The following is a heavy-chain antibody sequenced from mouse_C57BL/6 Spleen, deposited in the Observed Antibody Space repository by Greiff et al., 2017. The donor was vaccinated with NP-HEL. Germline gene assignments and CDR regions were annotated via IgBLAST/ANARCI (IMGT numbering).Heavy chain of an antibody. CDR3: AKTTAQATDYYAMDY. D-gene: IGHD3-2*02. J-gene: IGHJ4*01. Sequence: QVQLQQSGPGLVQPSQSLSITCTVSGFSLTSYGVHWVRQSPGKGLEWLGVIWRGGSTDYNAAFMSRLSITKDNSKSQVFFKMNSLQADDTAIYYCAKTTAQATDYYAMDYWGQGTSVTVSS. CDR2: IWRGGST. CDR1: GFSLTSYG. V-gene: IGHV2-5*01.